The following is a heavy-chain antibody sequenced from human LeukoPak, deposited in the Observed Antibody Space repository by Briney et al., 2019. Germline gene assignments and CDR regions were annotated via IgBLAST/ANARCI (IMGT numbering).Heavy chain of an antibody. CDR2: INTNTGNP. CDR3: ARNNADGEGRFSY. Sequence: ASVKVSCKASGYSFTKYAMNWARQAPGQGLEWMGWINTNTGNPTYAQGFTGRFVFSLDTSVSTAYLQISSLKAEDTAVYYCARNNADGEGRFSYWGQGTLVTVSS. J-gene: IGHJ4*02. CDR1: GYSFTKYA. V-gene: IGHV7-4-1*02. D-gene: IGHD3-10*01.